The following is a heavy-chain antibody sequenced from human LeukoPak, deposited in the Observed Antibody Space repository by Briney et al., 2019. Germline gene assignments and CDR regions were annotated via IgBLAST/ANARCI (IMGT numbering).Heavy chain of an antibody. D-gene: IGHD5-18*01. V-gene: IGHV4-39*01. CDR3: ARPRGYSYGTNWFDP. J-gene: IGHJ5*02. CDR2: IYYSGST. Sequence: SETLSLTCTVSGGSISSSSYYWGWIRQPPGKGLEWIGSIYYSGSTYYNPSLKSRVTISVDTSKNQFSLKLSSVTAADTAVYYCARPRGYSYGTNWFDPWGQGTLVTVSS. CDR1: GGSISSSSYY.